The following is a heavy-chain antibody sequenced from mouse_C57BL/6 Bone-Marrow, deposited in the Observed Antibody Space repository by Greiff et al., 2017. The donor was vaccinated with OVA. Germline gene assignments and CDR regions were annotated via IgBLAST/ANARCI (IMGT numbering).Heavy chain of an antibody. V-gene: IGHV5-9-1*02. Sequence: EVQGVESGAGLVKPGGSLKLSCAASGFTFSSYAMSWVRQTPEKRLEWVAYISSGGDYIYYADTVKGRFTISRDNARNTLYLQMSSLKSEDTAMYYCTRDRDGYYWYFDVWGTGTTVTVSS. CDR2: ISSGGDYI. J-gene: IGHJ1*03. CDR1: GFTFSSYA. CDR3: TRDRDGYYWYFDV. D-gene: IGHD2-3*01.